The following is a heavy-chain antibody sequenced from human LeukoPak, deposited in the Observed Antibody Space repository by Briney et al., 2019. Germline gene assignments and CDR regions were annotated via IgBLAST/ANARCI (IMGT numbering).Heavy chain of an antibody. CDR1: GFTFGDYG. Sequence: PGGSLRLSCAASGFTFGDYGMGWVRQAPGKGLEWVSSINWNGGSTGYADSVKGRFTISRDNPKNSLFLQMASLRPDDTALYYCVIETISGAGPFDYGGQGTLVTVSS. V-gene: IGHV3-20*04. CDR2: INWNGGST. J-gene: IGHJ4*02. D-gene: IGHD6-13*01. CDR3: VIETISGAGPFDY.